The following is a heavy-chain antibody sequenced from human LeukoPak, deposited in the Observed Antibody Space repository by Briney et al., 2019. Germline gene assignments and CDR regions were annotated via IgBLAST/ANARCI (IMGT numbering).Heavy chain of an antibody. D-gene: IGHD2-15*01. V-gene: IGHV3-74*01. J-gene: IGHJ5*02. Sequence: GGSLRLSCAASGFTFKLYWMHWVRQVPGKRPVWVSRINDDGSDTIFADSVRGRFTISRDDAKNTVYLQMNNLRAEDTAVYYCVRGGPSTWSWGQGTLVTVSS. CDR2: INDDGSDT. CDR3: VRGGPSTWS. CDR1: GFTFKLYW.